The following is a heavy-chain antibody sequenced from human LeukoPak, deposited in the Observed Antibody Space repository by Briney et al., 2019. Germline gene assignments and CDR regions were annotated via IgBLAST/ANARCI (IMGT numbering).Heavy chain of an antibody. CDR2: MNPNNGNA. V-gene: IGHV1-8*01. CDR3: ARGAWFNSAYTALHYFDY. J-gene: IGHJ4*02. Sequence: ASVKVSCKASGYTFTNYDINWVRQATGQGLEWMGWMNPNNGNAGYAQKFQDKVTMTRDTSISTAYMELSSLRSEDTAIYYCARGAWFNSAYTALHYFDYWGQGTLVTVSS. D-gene: IGHD6-19*01. CDR1: GYTFTNYD.